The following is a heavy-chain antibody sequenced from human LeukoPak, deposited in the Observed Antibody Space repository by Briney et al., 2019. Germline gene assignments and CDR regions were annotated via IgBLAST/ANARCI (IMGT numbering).Heavy chain of an antibody. CDR3: ARESLGWFGESYGPYYFDY. CDR1: GGSISSYY. J-gene: IGHJ4*02. D-gene: IGHD3-10*01. V-gene: IGHV4-4*07. Sequence: SETLSLTCTVSGGSISSYYWSWIRQPAGKGLEWIGRIYTSGSTNYNPSLKSRVTMSVDTSKNQFSLKLSSVTAADTAVYYCARESLGWFGESYGPYYFDYWGQGTLVTVSS. CDR2: IYTSGST.